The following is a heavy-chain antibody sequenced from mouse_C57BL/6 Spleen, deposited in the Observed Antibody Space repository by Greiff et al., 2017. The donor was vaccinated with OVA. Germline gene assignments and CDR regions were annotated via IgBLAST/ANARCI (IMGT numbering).Heavy chain of an antibody. CDR3: ARFYGHFDY. CDR1: GYSFTGYY. J-gene: IGHJ2*01. CDR2: INTSTGGT. V-gene: IGHV1-42*01. Sequence: EVKLQESGPELVKPGASVKISCKASGYSFTGYYMNWVKQSPEKSLEWIGEINTSTGGTTYNQKFKAKATLTVDKSSSTAYMQLKSLTSEDSAVYYCARFYGHFDYWGQGTTLTVSS. D-gene: IGHD1-1*02.